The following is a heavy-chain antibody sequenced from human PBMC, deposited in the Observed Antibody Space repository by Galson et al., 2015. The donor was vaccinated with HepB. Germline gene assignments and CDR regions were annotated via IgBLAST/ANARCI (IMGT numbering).Heavy chain of an antibody. CDR2: INNDGTSA. D-gene: IGHD2-2*02. J-gene: IGHJ4*02. V-gene: IGHV3-74*03. CDR3: ARDSCSSASCYKGVSGY. Sequence: RINNDGTSATYADSVKGRFTISRDNAKNTLYLQMNSLRAEDTAVYYCARDSCSSASCYKGVSGYWGQGTLVTVSS.